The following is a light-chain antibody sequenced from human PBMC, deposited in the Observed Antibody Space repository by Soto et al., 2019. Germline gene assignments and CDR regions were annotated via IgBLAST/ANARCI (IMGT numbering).Light chain of an antibody. Sequence: QPVLTQSPSASASLGASVKLTCTLSSGHSSYDIAWHQQQPEKGPRYLMKLNSDGSHSKGDGIPDRFSGSSSGAERYLTISSLQSEDEADYYCQTWGTGIPWVFGGGTKVTVL. CDR3: QTWGTGIPWV. J-gene: IGLJ3*02. CDR1: SGHSSYD. V-gene: IGLV4-69*01. CDR2: LNSDGSH.